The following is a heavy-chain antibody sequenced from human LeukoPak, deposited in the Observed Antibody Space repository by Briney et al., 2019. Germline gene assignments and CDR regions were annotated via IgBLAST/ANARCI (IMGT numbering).Heavy chain of an antibody. D-gene: IGHD5-18*01. Sequence: GGSLRLSCAASGFTFRSYWMIWVRQAPGKGLEGVANIKQEGSEKYYVDSVKGRFTISRDNAKNSLYLQMTSLRAEDTAVYYCAREDIAMPHYYYYYGMDVWGQGTTVTVSS. CDR2: IKQEGSEK. CDR1: GFTFRSYW. J-gene: IGHJ6*02. V-gene: IGHV3-7*01. CDR3: AREDIAMPHYYYYYGMDV.